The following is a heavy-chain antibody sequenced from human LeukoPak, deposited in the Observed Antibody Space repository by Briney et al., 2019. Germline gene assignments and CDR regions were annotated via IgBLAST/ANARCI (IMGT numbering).Heavy chain of an antibody. Sequence: SGGSLRLSCAASGFTFSDCDMSWIRQAPGKGLEWVSYISSSSSYTNYADSVKGRFTISRDNAKNSLYLQMNSLRAEDTAVYYCARRVSSWLRYFYYWGQGTLVTVSS. CDR3: ARRVSSWLRYFYY. CDR1: GFTFSDCD. CDR2: ISSSSSYT. V-gene: IGHV3-11*03. J-gene: IGHJ4*02. D-gene: IGHD5-12*01.